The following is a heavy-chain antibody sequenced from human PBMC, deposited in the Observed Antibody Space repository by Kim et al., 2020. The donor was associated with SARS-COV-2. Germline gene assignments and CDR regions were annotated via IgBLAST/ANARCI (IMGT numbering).Heavy chain of an antibody. CDR2: ISAYNGNT. Sequence: ASVKVSCKASGYTFTSYGISWVRQAPGQGLEWMGWISAYNGNTNYAQKLQGRVTMTTDTSTSTAYMELRSLRSDDTAVYYCARHTFHYYGSGSYQNYFDYWGQGTLVTVSS. V-gene: IGHV1-18*01. CDR1: GYTFTSYG. D-gene: IGHD3-10*01. J-gene: IGHJ4*02. CDR3: ARHTFHYYGSGSYQNYFDY.